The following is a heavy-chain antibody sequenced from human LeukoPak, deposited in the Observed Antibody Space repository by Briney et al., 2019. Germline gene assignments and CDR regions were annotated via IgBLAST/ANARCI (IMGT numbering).Heavy chain of an antibody. V-gene: IGHV1-69*13. J-gene: IGHJ4*02. CDR2: IIPIFGTA. CDR3: ARQGAHVGYDSSGYSY. CDR1: GGTFSSYA. Sequence: SVKVSCKASGGTFSSYAISWVRQAPGQGLEWMGGIIPIFGTANYAQKFQGRVTITADESTSTAYMELSSLRSEDTAVYYCARQGAHVGYDSSGYSYWGQGTLVTVSS. D-gene: IGHD3-22*01.